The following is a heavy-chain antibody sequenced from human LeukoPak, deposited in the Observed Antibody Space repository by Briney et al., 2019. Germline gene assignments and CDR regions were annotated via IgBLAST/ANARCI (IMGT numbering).Heavy chain of an antibody. Sequence: GGSLRLSCAASGFTFSNAWMNWVRQAPGKGLEWVGRIRSNSDGGTIDYAAPVKGRSTLSRDDSKTTLYLQMNSLQTEDTAVYYCATDFYDSTWGQGTLVTVSS. CDR2: IRSNSDGGTI. V-gene: IGHV3-15*07. J-gene: IGHJ5*02. CDR3: ATDFYDST. CDR1: GFTFSNAW. D-gene: IGHD3-22*01.